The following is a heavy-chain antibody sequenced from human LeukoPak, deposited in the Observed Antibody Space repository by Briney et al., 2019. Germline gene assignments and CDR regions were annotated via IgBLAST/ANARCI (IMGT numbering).Heavy chain of an antibody. CDR3: ARSYGDYHFDY. D-gene: IGHD4-17*01. CDR1: GFTFSSYG. Sequence: GGSLRLSCAASGFTFSSYGMHWVRQAPGKGLEWVAVISYDGSNKYYADSVKGRFTISRDNSKNTLYLQMNSLRAEDTAVYYCARSYGDYHFDYWGQGTLVTVSS. J-gene: IGHJ4*02. V-gene: IGHV3-30*03. CDR2: ISYDGSNK.